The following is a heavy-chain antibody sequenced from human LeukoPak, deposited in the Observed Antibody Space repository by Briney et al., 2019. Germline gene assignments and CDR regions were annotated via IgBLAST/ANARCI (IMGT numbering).Heavy chain of an antibody. CDR1: GFTFRNYW. CDR2: IKPDGSDK. J-gene: IGHJ4*02. Sequence: PGESLRLSCAASGFTFRNYWMTWVRQSPGKGLEWVAIIKPDGSDKYHVDSVKGRFTISRDNAKNSLYLQMSSLRAEDTAVYYCARGGHRQKEFWGQGTLVTVSS. CDR3: ARGGHRQKEF. D-gene: IGHD3-10*01. V-gene: IGHV3-7*01.